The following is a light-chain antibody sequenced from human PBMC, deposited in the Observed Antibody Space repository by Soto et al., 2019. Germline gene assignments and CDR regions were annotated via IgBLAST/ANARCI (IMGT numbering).Light chain of an antibody. CDR1: QTINRW. V-gene: IGKV1-5*03. Sequence: DIQMTQSPSTLSASVGDRVTITCRASQTINRWLAWYQQRPGKAPNLLIHKASTLEAGVPSRFSGSASGTEVTLTISSLQPDDFAAYFCLQYNVYPLTFGGGTKVEIK. CDR2: KAS. CDR3: LQYNVYPLT. J-gene: IGKJ4*01.